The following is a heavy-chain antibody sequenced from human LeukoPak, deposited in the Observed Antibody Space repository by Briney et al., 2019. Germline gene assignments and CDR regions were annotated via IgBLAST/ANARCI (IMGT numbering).Heavy chain of an antibody. V-gene: IGHV3-74*01. CDR2: INSDGSST. CDR3: ARSVYSNYYFDY. Sequence: AGGSLRLSCADSGFTFSNYWMHWVRQAPGKGLVWVSRINSDGSSTSYADSVKGRFSISRDNAKNTLYLQMSSLRAEDTAVYYCARSVYSNYYFDYWGQGTLVTVSS. CDR1: GFTFSNYW. J-gene: IGHJ4*02. D-gene: IGHD4-11*01.